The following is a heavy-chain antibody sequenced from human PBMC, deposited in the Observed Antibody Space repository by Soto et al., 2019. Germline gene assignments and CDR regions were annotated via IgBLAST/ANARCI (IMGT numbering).Heavy chain of an antibody. Sequence: GGSLRLSCAASGFTVSTYAMSWVRQAPGKGLEWVSAISGSGGSTYDADSVKGRFTISRDNSKNTLYLQMNSMRAEDTAVYYCAKISTGYCSGGSCYRNWYDTWGQGTLVTVSS. CDR3: AKISTGYCSGGSCYRNWYDT. D-gene: IGHD2-15*01. CDR2: ISGSGGST. J-gene: IGHJ5*02. CDR1: GFTVSTYA. V-gene: IGHV3-23*01.